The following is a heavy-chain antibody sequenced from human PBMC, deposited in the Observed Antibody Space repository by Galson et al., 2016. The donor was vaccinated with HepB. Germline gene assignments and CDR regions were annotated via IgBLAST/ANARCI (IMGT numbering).Heavy chain of an antibody. J-gene: IGHJ4*02. V-gene: IGHV3-30*03. CDR3: AADATTIVTASDY. CDR2: ISYDAKNV. D-gene: IGHD2-21*02. CDR1: GFSLSNSA. Sequence: SLRLSCAASGFSLSNSAMHWVRQAPGKGLEWVAKISYDAKNVYYAESVRGRSAISRDYSKNALYLEMNSLRVEDTAVYYCAADATTIVTASDYWGQGTLVTVSS.